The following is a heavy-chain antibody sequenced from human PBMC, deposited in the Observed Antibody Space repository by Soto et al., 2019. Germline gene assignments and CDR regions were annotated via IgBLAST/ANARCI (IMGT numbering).Heavy chain of an antibody. J-gene: IGHJ5*02. CDR1: WGTFISYA. V-gene: IGHV1-69*13. D-gene: IGHD3-10*01. CDR2: IIPIFGTA. Sequence: XSVKLYFKASWGTFISYAISWVRQAPGQGLEWMGGIIPIFGTANYAQKFQGRVTITADESTSTAYMELSSLRSEDTAVYYCARVRFGGNWFDPWGQGTLVTVSS. CDR3: ARVRFGGNWFDP.